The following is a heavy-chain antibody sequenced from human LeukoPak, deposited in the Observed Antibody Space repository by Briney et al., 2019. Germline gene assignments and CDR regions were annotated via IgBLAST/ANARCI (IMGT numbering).Heavy chain of an antibody. CDR3: ARDIQELKLGYCSSTSCYTGIADY. V-gene: IGHV1-2*02. J-gene: IGHJ4*02. CDR2: INPNSGGT. D-gene: IGHD2-2*02. CDR1: GYTFTGYY. Sequence: ASVKVSCKASGYTFTGYYMHWVRQAPGQGLEWMGWINPNSGGTNYAQKFQGRVTMTRDTSISTAYMELSRLRSDDTAVYYCARDIQELKLGYCSSTSCYTGIADYWSQGTLVTVSS.